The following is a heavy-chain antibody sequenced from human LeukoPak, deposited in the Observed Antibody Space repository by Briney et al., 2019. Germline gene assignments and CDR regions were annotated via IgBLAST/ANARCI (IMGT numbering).Heavy chain of an antibody. CDR3: ARGRPRYCSSTSFYKAFDI. CDR2: INHSGST. V-gene: IGHV4-34*01. D-gene: IGHD2-2*02. CDR1: GGSFSGYY. Sequence: SETLSLTCAVYGGSFSGYYWSWIRQPPGKGLEWIGEINHSGSTNYNPSLKSRVTISVDTSKNQFSLKLSSVTAADTAVYYCARGRPRYCSSTSFYKAFDIWGQGTMVTVSS. J-gene: IGHJ3*02.